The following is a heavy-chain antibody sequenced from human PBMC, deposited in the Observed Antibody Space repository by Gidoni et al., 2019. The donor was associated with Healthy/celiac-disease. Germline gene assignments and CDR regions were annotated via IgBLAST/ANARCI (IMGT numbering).Heavy chain of an antibody. V-gene: IGHV3-30*18. D-gene: IGHD3-16*01. Sequence: QVQLVESGGGVVQPGRSLRLSCAASGFTFSSYGMHWFRQAPGKGLEWVAVISYDGSNKYYADSVKGRFTISRDNSKNTLYLQMNSLRAEDTAVYYCAKDPAYDYVWGSVDYWGQGTLVTVSS. CDR3: AKDPAYDYVWGSVDY. CDR2: ISYDGSNK. J-gene: IGHJ4*02. CDR1: GFTFSSYG.